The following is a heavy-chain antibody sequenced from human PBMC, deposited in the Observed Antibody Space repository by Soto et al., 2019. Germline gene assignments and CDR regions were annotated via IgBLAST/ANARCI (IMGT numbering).Heavy chain of an antibody. CDR2: IYWNDDK. CDR1: GFSLSTSGVG. Sequence: ESGPTLVNPTQTLTLTCTFSGFSLSTSGVGVGWIRQPPGKALEWLALIYWNDDKRYSPSLKSRLTITKDTSKNQVVLTMTNMDPVDTATYYCAHRQVISSWQQLVLENYYYYGMDVWGQGTTVTVSS. D-gene: IGHD6-13*01. V-gene: IGHV2-5*01. CDR3: AHRQVISSWQQLVLENYYYYGMDV. J-gene: IGHJ6*02.